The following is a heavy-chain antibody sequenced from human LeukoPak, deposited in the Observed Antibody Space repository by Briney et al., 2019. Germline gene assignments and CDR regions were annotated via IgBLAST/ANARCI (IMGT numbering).Heavy chain of an antibody. CDR3: ASRNCDTTTCYGGDGFDI. J-gene: IGHJ3*02. CDR1: GFTFSSYG. Sequence: GGSLRLSCAASGFTFSSYGMSWVRQAPGKGLEWVSGISGSGGSSYYADSVKGRFTISRDNSKNTLYLQMNSLRAEDTAVYYCASRNCDTTTCYGGDGFDIWGQGTMVTVSS. D-gene: IGHD2-2*01. V-gene: IGHV3-23*01. CDR2: ISGSGGSS.